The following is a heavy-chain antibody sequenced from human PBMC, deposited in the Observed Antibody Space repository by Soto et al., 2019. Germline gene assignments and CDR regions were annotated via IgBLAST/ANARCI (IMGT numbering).Heavy chain of an antibody. Sequence: SETLSLTCTVYGGSFSGYYWSWIRQPPGKGLEWIGEINHSGSTNYNPSLKSRVTISVDTSKNQFSLKLSSVTAADTAVYYCARVRPDYDFWSGYYSSYYYYYGMDVWGQGTTVTVSS. CDR3: ARVRPDYDFWSGYYSSYYYYYGMDV. CDR2: INHSGST. CDR1: GGSFSGYY. V-gene: IGHV4-34*01. D-gene: IGHD3-3*01. J-gene: IGHJ6*02.